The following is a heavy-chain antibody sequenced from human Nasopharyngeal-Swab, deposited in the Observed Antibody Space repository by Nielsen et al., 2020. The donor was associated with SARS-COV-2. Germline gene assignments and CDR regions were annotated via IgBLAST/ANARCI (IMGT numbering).Heavy chain of an antibody. Sequence: SGPTLVKPTQTLTLTCTFSGFSLSTSGVGVGWIRQPPGKALEWLALIYWDDDKRYSPSLKSRLTITKDTSKNQVVLTMTNIDPVDTATYYCAHRGIAVASGWFDPWGQGTLVTVSS. J-gene: IGHJ5*02. CDR3: AHRGIAVASGWFDP. V-gene: IGHV2-5*02. D-gene: IGHD6-19*01. CDR1: GFSLSTSGVG. CDR2: IYWDDDK.